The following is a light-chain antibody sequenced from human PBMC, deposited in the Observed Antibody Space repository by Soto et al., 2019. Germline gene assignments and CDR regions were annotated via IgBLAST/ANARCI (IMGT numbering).Light chain of an antibody. V-gene: IGLV1-44*01. CDR3: AAWDDSLNGLYV. Sequence: QSVLIQPPSASGTPGQRVTISCSGSSSNIGSNTVNWYQQLPGTAPKLLIYSNNQRPSGVPDRFSGSKSGTSASLAISGLQSEDEADYYRAAWDDSLNGLYVFGTGTKVTVL. CDR2: SNN. J-gene: IGLJ1*01. CDR1: SSNIGSNT.